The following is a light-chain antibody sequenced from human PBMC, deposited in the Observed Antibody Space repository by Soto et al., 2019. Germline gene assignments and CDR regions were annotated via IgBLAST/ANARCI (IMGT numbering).Light chain of an antibody. CDR1: SSNIGNNF. CDR2: DNN. Sequence: SVLTQPPSVSAAPGQKVTISCAGSSSNIGNNFVSWYQQLPGAAPKLLIYDNNKRPSGIPDRFSGSKSGTSATLGITGLQTGDEADYYCGTWASSLNIGVFGGGTKVTVL. CDR3: GTWASSLNIGV. V-gene: IGLV1-51*01. J-gene: IGLJ2*01.